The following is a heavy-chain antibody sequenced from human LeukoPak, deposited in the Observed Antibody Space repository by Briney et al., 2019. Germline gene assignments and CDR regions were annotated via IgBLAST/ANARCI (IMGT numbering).Heavy chain of an antibody. CDR1: GFTFSSYW. D-gene: IGHD3-10*01. Sequence: PVGSLRLSCAVSGFTFSSYWMSWVRQAPGNGLEWVATINEDGSEKYYVDSVKARFTISRDNAKNSLYLQMNSLRAEDTTLYYCPRGFVGRSGFDIWGQGTMVTVSS. CDR2: INEDGSEK. V-gene: IGHV3-7*01. J-gene: IGHJ3*02. CDR3: PRGFVGRSGFDI.